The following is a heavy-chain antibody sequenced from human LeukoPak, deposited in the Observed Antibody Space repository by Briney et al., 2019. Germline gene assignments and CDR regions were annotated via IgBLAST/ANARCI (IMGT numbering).Heavy chain of an antibody. Sequence: SETLSLTCTVSGGSISSYYWSWIRQPPGKGLEWIGYIYYSGSTNCNPSLKSRVTISVDTSKNQFSLKLSSVTAADTAVYYCARTVNGDYYYYYMDVWGKGTTVTVSS. CDR1: GGSISSYY. V-gene: IGHV4-59*01. CDR3: ARTVNGDYYYYYMDV. CDR2: IYYSGST. J-gene: IGHJ6*03. D-gene: IGHD4-11*01.